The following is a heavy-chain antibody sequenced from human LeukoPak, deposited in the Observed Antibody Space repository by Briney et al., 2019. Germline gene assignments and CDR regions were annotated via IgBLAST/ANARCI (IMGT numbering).Heavy chain of an antibody. CDR2: ISGSGGST. CDR3: ASSRGALIAAAGTGDY. D-gene: IGHD6-13*01. V-gene: IGHV3-23*01. Sequence: GGSLRLSCAASGFTFSSYAMSWVRQAPGKGLEWVSAISGSGGSTYYADSVKGRFTISRDNSKNTLYLQMNSLRAEDTAVYYCASSRGALIAAAGTGDYWGQGTLVTVSS. CDR1: GFTFSSYA. J-gene: IGHJ4*02.